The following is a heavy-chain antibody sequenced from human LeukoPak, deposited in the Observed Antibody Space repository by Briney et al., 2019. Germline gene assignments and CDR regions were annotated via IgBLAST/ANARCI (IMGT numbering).Heavy chain of an antibody. D-gene: IGHD2-2*01. V-gene: IGHV4-59*08. CDR2: IYYWGGT. J-gene: IGHJ4*02. CDR3: ARTGYCINTNCYPRLIFDY. CDR1: VGSISSYY. Sequence: SETLSLTCTVPVGSISSYYWSWIRQPPGKGLERIGYIYYWGGTNYNSSLERRVTISVDTSKNQFSLKLTSVTAADTAVYYCARTGYCINTNCYPRLIFDYWGQGTLVTVSS.